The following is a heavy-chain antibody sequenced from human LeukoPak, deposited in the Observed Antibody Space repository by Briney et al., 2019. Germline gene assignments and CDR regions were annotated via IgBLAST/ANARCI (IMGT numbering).Heavy chain of an antibody. CDR2: IYYSGST. Sequence: SETLSLTCTVSGGSLSSGSYYWSWIRQPPGTGLEWIGYIYYSGSTNYNPSLKSRVTISVDTSKNQFSLKLSSVTAADTAVYYCARGPDFDWLLNWFDPWGQGTLVTVSS. CDR1: GGSLSSGSYY. CDR3: ARGPDFDWLLNWFDP. D-gene: IGHD3-9*01. J-gene: IGHJ5*02. V-gene: IGHV4-61*01.